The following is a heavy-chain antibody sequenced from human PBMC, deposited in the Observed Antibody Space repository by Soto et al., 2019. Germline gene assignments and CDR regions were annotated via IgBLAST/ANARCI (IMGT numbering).Heavy chain of an antibody. Sequence: EVQLVESGGGLVQPGGTLRLYCVGSGFKFDSFAMNWVRQAPVKGLEWVSYINGGSDGIYYAESVKGRFTISRDNARNSLSLQMKSLSDEDTAVYYCAKSGDSDGWGIEFWGQGTLVTVSS. CDR3: AKSGDSDGWGIEF. CDR2: INGGSDGI. V-gene: IGHV3-48*02. J-gene: IGHJ4*02. D-gene: IGHD6-19*01. CDR1: GFKFDSFA.